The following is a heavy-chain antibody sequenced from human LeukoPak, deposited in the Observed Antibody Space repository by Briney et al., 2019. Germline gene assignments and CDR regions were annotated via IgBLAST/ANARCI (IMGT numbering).Heavy chain of an antibody. CDR2: INAGNGNT. Sequence: LEASVKVSRKASGYTFTSYAMHWVRQAPGQRLEWMGWINAGNGNTKYSQKFQGRVTITRDTSASTAYMELSSLRSEDTAVYYCARAPITMVRGVIYYYGMDVWGKGTTVTVSS. CDR3: ARAPITMVRGVIYYYGMDV. J-gene: IGHJ6*04. CDR1: GYTFTSYA. V-gene: IGHV1-3*01. D-gene: IGHD3-10*01.